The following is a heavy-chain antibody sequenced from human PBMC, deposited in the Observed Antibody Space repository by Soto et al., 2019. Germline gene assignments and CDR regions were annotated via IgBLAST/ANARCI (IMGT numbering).Heavy chain of an antibody. CDR1: GFTFSTYD. CDR2: IIGGADST. Sequence: EVQLLESGGGLVQPGGSLRLSCAASGFTFSTYDMTWVRQAPGKGLEWVSSIIGGADSTYYADSVKGRFTISRDNSKNTLYLQMNSLRAEDTAVYYCAKYSVGGPPGSWGQGTLVTVSS. D-gene: IGHD1-26*01. CDR3: AKYSVGGPPGS. V-gene: IGHV3-23*01. J-gene: IGHJ5*02.